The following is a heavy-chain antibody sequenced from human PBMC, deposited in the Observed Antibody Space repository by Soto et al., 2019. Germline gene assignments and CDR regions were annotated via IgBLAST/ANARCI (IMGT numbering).Heavy chain of an antibody. CDR1: GYTFTSYG. CDR3: AIQGRLGGNYYYGMDV. J-gene: IGHJ6*02. D-gene: IGHD1-26*01. V-gene: IGHV1-18*04. CDR2: ISAYNGNT. Sequence: ASVKVSCKASGYTFTSYGISWVRQAPGQGLEWMGWISAYNGNTNYAQKLQGRVTMTTDTSTSTAYMELRSLRSDDTAVYYCAIQGRLGGNYYYGMDVWGQGTTVTVSS.